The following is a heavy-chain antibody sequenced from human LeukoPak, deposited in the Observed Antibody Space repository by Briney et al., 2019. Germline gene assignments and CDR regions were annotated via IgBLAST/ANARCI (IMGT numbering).Heavy chain of an antibody. D-gene: IGHD3-10*01. CDR2: IYSGGST. Sequence: GGSLRLSCAASGFTVSSNYMSWVRQAPGKGLEWVSVIYSGGSTYSSDSVKGRFTISRDNAKNSLYLQMNSLRAEDTAVYYCARDLRGYYFDYWGQGTLVTVSS. V-gene: IGHV3-66*01. J-gene: IGHJ4*02. CDR3: ARDLRGYYFDY. CDR1: GFTVSSNY.